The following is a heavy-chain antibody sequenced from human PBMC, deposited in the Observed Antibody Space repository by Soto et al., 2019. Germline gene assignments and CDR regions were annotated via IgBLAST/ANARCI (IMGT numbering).Heavy chain of an antibody. CDR1: GGSISSGDYY. D-gene: IGHD2-2*01. Sequence: SETLSLTCTVSGGSISSGDYYWSWIRQPPGKGLEWIGYIYYSGSTYYNPSLKSRVTISVDTSKNQFSLKLSSVTAADTAVYYCARDRGSHGIVVVPAVQSDAFDIWGQGTMVTVSS. V-gene: IGHV4-30-4*01. J-gene: IGHJ3*02. CDR3: ARDRGSHGIVVVPAVQSDAFDI. CDR2: IYYSGST.